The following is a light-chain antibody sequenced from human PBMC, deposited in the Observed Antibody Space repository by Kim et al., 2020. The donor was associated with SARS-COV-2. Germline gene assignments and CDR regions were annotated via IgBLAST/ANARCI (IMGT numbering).Light chain of an antibody. Sequence: ASVGDRVTITCRASQDVTTALAWYQQKAGKPPKLLIYDVSSLERGVPSRFSGSGSGTDFTLTISSLQPEDVAIYFCQQFKNYPITFGQGTRLELN. J-gene: IGKJ5*01. CDR3: QQFKNYPIT. V-gene: IGKV1D-13*01. CDR2: DVS. CDR1: QDVTTA.